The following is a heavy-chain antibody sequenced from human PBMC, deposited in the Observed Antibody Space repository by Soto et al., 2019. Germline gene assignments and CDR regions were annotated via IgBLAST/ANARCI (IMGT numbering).Heavy chain of an antibody. V-gene: IGHV6-1*01. CDR3: ARGPAILNP. CDR2: TYYRSKWYS. Sequence: PSQTLSLTCAISGDSFSSNNAAWNWIRLSPSRGLEWLGRTYYRSKWYSVSAVSVKSRATIKPDTSKNQFSLQLNSVTPEDSGVYYCARGPAILNPWGQGIQVTVSS. J-gene: IGHJ5*02. CDR1: GDSFSSNNAA.